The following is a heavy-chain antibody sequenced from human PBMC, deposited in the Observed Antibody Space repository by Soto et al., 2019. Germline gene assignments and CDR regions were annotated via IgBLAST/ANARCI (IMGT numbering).Heavy chain of an antibody. D-gene: IGHD2-15*01. Sequence: QVQLQESGPGLVKPSETLSLTCTVSGGSISSYYWSWIRQPPGKGLEWIGYIYYSGSTNYNPSRKSRVTISVDTSKNQFSLKLSSVTAADTAVYYCARVNSLVVVAATQNWFDPWGQGTLVTVSS. CDR3: ARVNSLVVVAATQNWFDP. J-gene: IGHJ5*02. V-gene: IGHV4-59*01. CDR1: GGSISSYY. CDR2: IYYSGST.